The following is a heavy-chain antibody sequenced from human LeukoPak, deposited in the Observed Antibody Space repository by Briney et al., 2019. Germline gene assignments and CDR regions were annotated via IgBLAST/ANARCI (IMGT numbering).Heavy chain of an antibody. CDR2: IYTSGST. CDR1: GFSVSSTY. J-gene: IGHJ5*02. V-gene: IGHV3-66*03. CDR3: TRDRAGTQSWVEFDL. D-gene: IGHD3-10*01. Sequence: PGGSLRLSCAASGFSVSSTYMNWVRQAPGKGLEWVSLIYTSGSTFYADSVMGRCTISRDHSKHTLFLQMTSLRAEDSAVYYCTRDRAGTQSWVEFDLWGQGTLVTVSS.